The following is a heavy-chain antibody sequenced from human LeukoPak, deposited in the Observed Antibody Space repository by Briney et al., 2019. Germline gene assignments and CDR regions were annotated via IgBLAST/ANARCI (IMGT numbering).Heavy chain of an antibody. CDR3: ARGSFFGVVPRFDNWFDP. D-gene: IGHD3-3*01. J-gene: IGHJ5*02. Sequence: ASVKVSCKASGYTFTSCDINWVRQASGQGLEWMGWMNPNSGNTGYAQKFQGRVNMTRNTSISTAYMELSSLRSEDAAVYYCARGSFFGVVPRFDNWFDPWGQGTLVTVSS. CDR1: GYTFTSCD. CDR2: MNPNSGNT. V-gene: IGHV1-8*01.